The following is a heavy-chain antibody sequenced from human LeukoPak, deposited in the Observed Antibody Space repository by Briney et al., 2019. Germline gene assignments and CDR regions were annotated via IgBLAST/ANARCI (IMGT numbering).Heavy chain of an antibody. CDR1: GGSFSGYY. J-gene: IGHJ6*02. V-gene: IGHV4-34*01. D-gene: IGHD3-22*01. Sequence: SETLSLTCAVYGGSFSGYYWSWIRQPPGKGLEWIGEINHSGSTNYNPSLKSRVTISVDTSKNQFSLKLSSVTAANTAVYYCARLEVTMIWGNGMDVWGQGTTDTVSS. CDR2: INHSGST. CDR3: ARLEVTMIWGNGMDV.